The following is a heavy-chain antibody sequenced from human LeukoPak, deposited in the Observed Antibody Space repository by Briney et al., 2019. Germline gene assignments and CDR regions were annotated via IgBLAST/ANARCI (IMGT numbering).Heavy chain of an antibody. CDR2: IWYDGSNK. D-gene: IGHD3-22*01. V-gene: IGHV3-33*01. J-gene: IGHJ4*02. Sequence: GGSPRLSCAASGFTFSSYGMHWVRQAPGKGLEWVAVIWYDGSNKYYADSVKGRFTISRDNSKNTPYLQMNSLRAEDTAVYYCARDNYYDSSGYYYGFDYWGQGTLVTVSS. CDR3: ARDNYYDSSGYYYGFDY. CDR1: GFTFSSYG.